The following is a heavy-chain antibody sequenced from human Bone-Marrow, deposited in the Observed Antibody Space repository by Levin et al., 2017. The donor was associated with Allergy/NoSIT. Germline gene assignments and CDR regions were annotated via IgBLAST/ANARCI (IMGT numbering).Heavy chain of an antibody. D-gene: IGHD4-23*01. CDR3: ARDLGRGSATWQLT. J-gene: IGHJ4*02. CDR2: ISSDGTNK. V-gene: IGHV3-30-3*01. Sequence: GGSLRLSCAASGFTFSFYAMHWVRQAPGKGLEWVAVISSDGTNKYYADSVRGRVTVSRDNSKNTVYLQMNSLRPDDASVYYCARDLGRGSATWQLTWGQGTLVSVSS. CDR1: GFTFSFYA.